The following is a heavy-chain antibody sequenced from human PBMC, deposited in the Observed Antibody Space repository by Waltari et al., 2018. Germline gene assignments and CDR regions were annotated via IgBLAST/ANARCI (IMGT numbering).Heavy chain of an antibody. CDR1: GGSISSYY. CDR3: ARGPGRGSGSCSFDY. J-gene: IGHJ4*02. D-gene: IGHD2-15*01. V-gene: IGHV4-59*01. Sequence: QVQLQESGPGLVKPSETLSLTCSVSGGSISSYYWSWIRQPPGKGLAWIGYIYYSGSTNYNPSPKSRVTLSVDTSKNQFSLKLNSVTAADTAVYYCARGPGRGSGSCSFDYWGQGTLVTVSS. CDR2: IYYSGST.